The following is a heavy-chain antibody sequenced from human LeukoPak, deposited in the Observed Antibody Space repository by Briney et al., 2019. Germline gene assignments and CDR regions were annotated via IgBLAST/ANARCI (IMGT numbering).Heavy chain of an antibody. V-gene: IGHV3-30*02. CDR2: IRYHGNNK. Sequence: GGSLRLSCAAPGFTFSSYGMHWVRQAPGKGLEWVTFIRYHGNNKYYADSVKGRFTISRDNAKNSLYLQMNSLRAEDTAVYYCARDLSSSGWYYFDYWGQGTLVTVSS. J-gene: IGHJ4*02. CDR1: GFTFSSYG. CDR3: ARDLSSSGWYYFDY. D-gene: IGHD6-19*01.